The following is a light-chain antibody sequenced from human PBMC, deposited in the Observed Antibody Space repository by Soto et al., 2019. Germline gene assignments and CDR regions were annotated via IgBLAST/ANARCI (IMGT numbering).Light chain of an antibody. J-gene: IGKJ3*01. V-gene: IGKV1-6*01. CDR1: QGINND. CDR3: FQDFNYPRT. Sequence: AIQLTQSPSSLSADVGDRVTITCRASQGINNDVAWFQQRPGRAPKLLIYVAINVQSGVPSRFSGSGSGAYFRLTISSLQPEDSATYYCFQDFNYPRTFGPGTRVDI. CDR2: VAI.